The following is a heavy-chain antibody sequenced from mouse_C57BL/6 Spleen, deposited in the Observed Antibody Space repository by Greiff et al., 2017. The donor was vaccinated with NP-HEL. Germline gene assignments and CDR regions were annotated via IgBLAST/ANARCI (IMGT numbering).Heavy chain of an antibody. CDR2: IYPGDGDT. CDR1: GYAFSSYW. J-gene: IGHJ4*01. Sequence: VQLQQSGAELVKPGASVKISCKASGYAFSSYWMNWVKQRPGKGLEWIGQIYPGDGDTNYNGKFKGKATLTADKSSSTAYMQLSSLTSEDSAVYCCARRTTVVANYAMDYWGQGTSVTVSS. CDR3: ARRTTVVANYAMDY. D-gene: IGHD1-1*01. V-gene: IGHV1-80*01.